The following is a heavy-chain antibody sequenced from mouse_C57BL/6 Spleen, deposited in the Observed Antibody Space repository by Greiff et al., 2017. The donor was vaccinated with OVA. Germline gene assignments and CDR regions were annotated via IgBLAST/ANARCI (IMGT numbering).Heavy chain of an antibody. D-gene: IGHD2-2*01. J-gene: IGHJ3*01. CDR2: IWRGGST. CDR3: ARKDGYDWFAY. CDR1: GFSLTSYG. Sequence: QVQLQQSGPGLVQPSPSLSITCTVSGFSLTSYGVHWVRQSPGKGLEWLGVIWRGGSTDYNAAFISRLSISKDNSKSQVYLKMNSLQADDTAIYYCARKDGYDWFAYWGQGTLVTVSA. V-gene: IGHV2-2*01.